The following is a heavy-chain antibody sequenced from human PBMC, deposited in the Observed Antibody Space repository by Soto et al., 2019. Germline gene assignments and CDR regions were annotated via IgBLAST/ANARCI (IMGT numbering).Heavy chain of an antibody. J-gene: IGHJ4*02. Sequence: SETLSLTCAVSGASVSSTYWWSWVRQPPGKGPEWIGEINHRGSANYNPSLKSRVTISVDISKSQFSLRLSSVTAADTAVYYCARGPPFGYWGQGTLVTVSS. CDR1: GASVSSTYW. CDR2: INHRGSA. V-gene: IGHV4-4*02. D-gene: IGHD3-10*01. CDR3: ARGPPFGY.